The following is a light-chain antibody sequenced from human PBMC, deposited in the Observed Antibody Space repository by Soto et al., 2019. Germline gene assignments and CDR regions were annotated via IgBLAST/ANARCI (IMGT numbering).Light chain of an antibody. J-gene: IGLJ2*01. CDR2: SNN. CDR3: AAWDDSLNGVV. Sequence: QSVLTQPPSASGTPGQRVTISCSGSSSHIGSNAVNWYQQLPGTAPKLLIYSNNQRASGVPDRLSGSKSGTSASLAISGLQYEHVVDYYCAAWDDSLNGVVFGGGTKLTVL. V-gene: IGLV1-44*01. CDR1: SSHIGSNA.